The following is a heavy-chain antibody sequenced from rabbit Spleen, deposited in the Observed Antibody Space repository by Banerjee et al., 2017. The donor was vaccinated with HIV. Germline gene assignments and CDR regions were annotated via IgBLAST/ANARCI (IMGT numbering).Heavy chain of an antibody. V-gene: IGHV1S40*01. J-gene: IGHJ4*01. Sequence: QSLEESGGELVKPGASLTLTCTASGFTISSNYWICWVRQAPGKGLEWIACIYAGTTIETYYASWTKGRFTVSKTSSTTVTLQMTSLTAADTATYFCASADSVDDALDLWGQGTLVTVS. D-gene: IGHD6-1*01. CDR2: IYAGTTIET. CDR1: GFTISSNYW. CDR3: ASADSVDDALDL.